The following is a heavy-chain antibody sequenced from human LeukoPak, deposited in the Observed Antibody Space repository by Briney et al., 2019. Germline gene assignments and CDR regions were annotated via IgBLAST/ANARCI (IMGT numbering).Heavy chain of an antibody. Sequence: ASVKVSCKASGYTFTSYDINWVRQATGQGLEWMGWMNPNSGNTGYAQKFQGRVTITRNTSISTAYMELSSLRSEDTAVYYCAKDSGRLAALVRGVIPRNYWGQGTLVTVSS. J-gene: IGHJ4*02. CDR1: GYTFTSYD. V-gene: IGHV1-8*03. CDR3: AKDSGRLAALVRGVIPRNY. CDR2: MNPNSGNT. D-gene: IGHD3-10*01.